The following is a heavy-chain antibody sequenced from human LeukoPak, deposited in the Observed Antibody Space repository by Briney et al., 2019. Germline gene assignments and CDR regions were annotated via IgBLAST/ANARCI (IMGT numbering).Heavy chain of an antibody. CDR1: GYSITSHW. J-gene: IGHJ4*02. V-gene: IGHV5-51*01. CDR2: IYPGDFDT. D-gene: IGHD5-12*01. CDR3: ARVSTPSAYDLFDF. Sequence: GEFLKISCKGSGYSITSHWIGWGRQMPGKGLEWMGIIYPGDFDTRDSPSFQGQVTISADKSISNSYLKWSSVKASDTSFCYCARVSTPSAYDLFDFWGQGTLVTVSS.